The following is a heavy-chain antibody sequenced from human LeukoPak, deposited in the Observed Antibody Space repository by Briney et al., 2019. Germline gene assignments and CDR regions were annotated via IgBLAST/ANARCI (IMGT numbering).Heavy chain of an antibody. CDR3: AIKTIGVTMVRGMYLTFDY. J-gene: IGHJ4*02. CDR2: ISSSDAST. D-gene: IGHD3-10*01. V-gene: IGHV3-23*01. Sequence: PGGSLRLSCAASTLTFSSHAMNWVRQAQGQGLDWVSAISSSDASTYYADSVQGRFTTSRDNSANTLYLQMNGLRAEDTAIYYYAIKTIGVTMVRGMYLTFDYWGQGTLVTVSS. CDR1: TLTFSSHA.